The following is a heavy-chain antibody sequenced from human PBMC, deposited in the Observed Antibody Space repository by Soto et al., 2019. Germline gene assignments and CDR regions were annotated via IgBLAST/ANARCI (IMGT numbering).Heavy chain of an antibody. V-gene: IGHV3-33*01. CDR1: GFTFSSYG. CDR3: ARDQLVVAATPTYYYYYYGMDA. Sequence: GSLRLSCAASGFTFSSYGMHWVRQAPGKGLEWVAVIWYDGSNKYYADSVKGRFTISRDNSKNTLYLQMNSLRAEDTAVYYCARDQLVVAATPTYYYYYYGMDAWGQGTTVTVSS. CDR2: IWYDGSNK. J-gene: IGHJ6*02. D-gene: IGHD2-15*01.